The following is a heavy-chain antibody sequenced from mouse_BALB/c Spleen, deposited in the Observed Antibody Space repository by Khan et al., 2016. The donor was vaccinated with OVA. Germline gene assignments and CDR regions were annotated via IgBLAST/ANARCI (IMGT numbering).Heavy chain of an antibody. Sequence: VKLQESGAELAKPGASVKMSCKASGYTFTSYWMHWVKQRPGQGLEWIGYINPSTGYTEYNQKFKDKATLTADKSSSTAYMQLSSLTSEDSAVYYCANYYGSSYAMDYWGQGTSVTVSS. CDR1: GYTFTSYW. V-gene: IGHV1-7*01. CDR3: ANYYGSSYAMDY. CDR2: INPSTGYT. J-gene: IGHJ4*01. D-gene: IGHD1-1*01.